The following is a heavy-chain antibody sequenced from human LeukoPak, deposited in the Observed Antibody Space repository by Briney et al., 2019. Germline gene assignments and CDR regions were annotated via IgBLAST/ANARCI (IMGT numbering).Heavy chain of an antibody. CDR2: INPSGGST. Sequence: ASVKVSCKASGYSFTSYYIHWVRPAPGQGVEWVGIINPSGGSTSSAQKFKGRVPMTRATSTSTVYMELSSLRSEDTAVYYCASTDSLGYCSSTSCPSPSYYYYYMDVWGKGTTVTVSS. CDR1: GYSFTSYY. D-gene: IGHD2-2*01. J-gene: IGHJ6*03. V-gene: IGHV1-46*01. CDR3: ASTDSLGYCSSTSCPSPSYYYYYMDV.